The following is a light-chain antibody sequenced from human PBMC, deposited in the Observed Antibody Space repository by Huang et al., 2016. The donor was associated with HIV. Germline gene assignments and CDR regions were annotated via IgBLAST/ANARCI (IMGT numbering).Light chain of an antibody. CDR3: QHYNGYPLT. CDR1: QDINNY. V-gene: IGKV1-33*01. CDR2: DAS. Sequence: DIQMTQSPSSLSASVGDRVTITCQASQDINNYLNWYQQRPGRAPKLLIYDASSLDTGVPSRFSGSGSGTDFTFTISSLHPEDVATYYCQHYNGYPLTFGQGTR. J-gene: IGKJ5*01.